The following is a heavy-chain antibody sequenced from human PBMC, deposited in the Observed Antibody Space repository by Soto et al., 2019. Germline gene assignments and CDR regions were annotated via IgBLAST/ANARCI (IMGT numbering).Heavy chain of an antibody. D-gene: IGHD2-15*01. CDR2: IYSGGST. V-gene: IGHV3-53*01. CDR1: GFTVSSNY. J-gene: IGHJ6*02. Sequence: EVQLVESGGGLIQPGGSLSLSCAASGFTVSSNYMSWVRQAPGKGLEWVSVIYSGGSTYYADSVKGRFTIYRDTSKNTLYLQMNSLRADDTAMYYCARDLVVVAATSLVYYYYGMDVWGQGTSVTVS. CDR3: ARDLVVVAATSLVYYYYGMDV.